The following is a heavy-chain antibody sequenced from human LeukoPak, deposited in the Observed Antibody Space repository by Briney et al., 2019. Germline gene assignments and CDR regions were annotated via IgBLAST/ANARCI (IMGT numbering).Heavy chain of an antibody. D-gene: IGHD6-6*01. J-gene: IGHJ3*01. CDR3: ARSSYSSSSSV. CDR1: GFTFSGFW. Sequence: GGSLRLSCEVSGFTFSGFWMSWSRQAPGKGLEWVASINSDGSEGYYADVVKGRFTISRDNAKNSLYLQINSLRAEDTAVYYCARSSYSSSSSVWGQGTMVTVSS. V-gene: IGHV3-7*03. CDR2: INSDGSEG.